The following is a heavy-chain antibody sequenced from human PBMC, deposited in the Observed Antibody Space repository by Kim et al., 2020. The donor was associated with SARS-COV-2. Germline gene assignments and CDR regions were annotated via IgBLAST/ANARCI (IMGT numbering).Heavy chain of an antibody. CDR2: ISWNSGSI. J-gene: IGHJ4*02. D-gene: IGHD1-26*01. Sequence: GGSLRLSCAASGFTFDDYAMHWVRQAPGKGLEWVSGISWNSGSIGYADSVKGRFTISRDNAKNSLYLQMNSLRAEDTALYYCAKAGALPSGGYFDYWGQGTLVTVSS. V-gene: IGHV3-9*01. CDR1: GFTFDDYA. CDR3: AKAGALPSGGYFDY.